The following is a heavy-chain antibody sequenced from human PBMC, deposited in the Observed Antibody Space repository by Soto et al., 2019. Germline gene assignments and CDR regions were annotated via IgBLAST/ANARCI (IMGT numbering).Heavy chain of an antibody. Sequence: GESLKISCKGSGYSFTSYWIGWVRQMPGKGLEWMGIIYPGDSDTRYSPSFQGQVTISADKSISTAYLQWSSLKASDTAMYYCARSTRYYGSGSYLETYWGQGTLVTVSS. CDR1: GYSFTSYW. J-gene: IGHJ4*02. CDR3: ARSTRYYGSGSYLETY. D-gene: IGHD3-10*01. V-gene: IGHV5-51*01. CDR2: IYPGDSDT.